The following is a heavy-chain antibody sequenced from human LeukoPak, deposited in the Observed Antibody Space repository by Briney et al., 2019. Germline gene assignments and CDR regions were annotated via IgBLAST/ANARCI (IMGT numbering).Heavy chain of an antibody. CDR1: GFTFSSYW. J-gene: IGHJ4*02. D-gene: IGHD3-22*01. CDR3: ARAPRIVGFYFDY. V-gene: IGHV3-7*03. CDR2: IKQDGSEK. Sequence: GGSLRLSSAASGFTFSSYWMSWVRQAPGKGLEWVANIKQDGSEKYYVDSVKGRFTISRDNAKNSLYLQMNSLRAEDTAVYYCARAPRIVGFYFDYWGQGTLVTVSS.